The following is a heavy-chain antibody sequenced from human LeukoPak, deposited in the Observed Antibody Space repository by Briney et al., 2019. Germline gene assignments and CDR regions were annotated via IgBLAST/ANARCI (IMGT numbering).Heavy chain of an antibody. V-gene: IGHV3-30-3*01. Sequence: GGSLRLSCAASGFTFSSYAMHWVHQAPGKGLEWVAVISYDGSNKYYADSVKGRFTISRDNAKNSLYLQMNSLRAEDTAVYYCARDPLDTAMVNDYWGQGTLVTVSS. J-gene: IGHJ4*02. D-gene: IGHD5-18*01. CDR1: GFTFSSYA. CDR2: ISYDGSNK. CDR3: ARDPLDTAMVNDY.